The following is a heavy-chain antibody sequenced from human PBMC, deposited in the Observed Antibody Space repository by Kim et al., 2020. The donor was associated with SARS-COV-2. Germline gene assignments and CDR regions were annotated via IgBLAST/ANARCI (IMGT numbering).Heavy chain of an antibody. D-gene: IGHD3-3*01. CDR2: IDRGGKT. J-gene: IGHJ3*01. Sequence: GGSLRLSCAASGFSVSGKYMSWVCQAPGKGLEWVSIIDRGGKTYYADSVKGRFTISRENSKYTLYLQMNSLRAEDMAMYYCARGRVDFWSGPTDAFDVWGQGTMVTVSS. CDR3: ARGRVDFWSGPTDAFDV. CDR1: GFSVSGKY. V-gene: IGHV3-66*01.